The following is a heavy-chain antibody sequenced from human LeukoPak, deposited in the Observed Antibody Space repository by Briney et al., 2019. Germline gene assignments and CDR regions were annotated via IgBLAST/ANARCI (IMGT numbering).Heavy chain of an antibody. CDR1: GYTFTSYD. J-gene: IGHJ3*02. CDR3: ARGINHKADAFDI. CDR2: MNPNSGNT. V-gene: IGHV1-8*01. Sequence: GASVKVSCKAPGYTFTSYDINWVRQATGQGLEWMGWMNPNSGNTGYAQKFQGRVTMTRNTSISTAYMELSSLRSEDTAVYYCARGINHKADAFDIWGQGTMVTVSS.